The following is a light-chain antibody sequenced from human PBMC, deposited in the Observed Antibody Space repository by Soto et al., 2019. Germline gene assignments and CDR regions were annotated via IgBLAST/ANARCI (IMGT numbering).Light chain of an antibody. CDR1: QDISDV. V-gene: IGKV1-33*01. CDR3: QQFYDLPIT. CDR2: DAS. Sequence: DIKMNQSPSALSATVGDRVTITCQASQDISDVLNWYQQQPGKAPKVLIYDASKLQTGVPSRFSGRGSGKDFTFTISSLQPDDSGTYYCQQFYDLPITFGQGTRLEI. J-gene: IGKJ5*01.